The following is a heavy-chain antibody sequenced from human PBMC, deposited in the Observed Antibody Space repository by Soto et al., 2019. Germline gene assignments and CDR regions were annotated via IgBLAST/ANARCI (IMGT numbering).Heavy chain of an antibody. CDR3: ARGGFRVGSTYYYYRDV. V-gene: IGHV1-2*04. D-gene: IGHD1-26*01. CDR2: INPNSGGT. Sequence: ASVKVSCKASGYTFTGYYMHWVRQAPGQGLEWMGWINPNSGGTNYAQKFQGWVTMTRDTSISTAYMELSRLRSDDTAVYYCARGGFRVGSTYYYYRDVGVKGPTVTFSS. J-gene: IGHJ6*03. CDR1: GYTFTGYY.